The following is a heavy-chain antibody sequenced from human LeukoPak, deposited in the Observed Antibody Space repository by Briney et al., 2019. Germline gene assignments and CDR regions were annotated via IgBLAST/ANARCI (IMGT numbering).Heavy chain of an antibody. CDR1: GFTVSSNY. Sequence: GGSLRLSCAASGFTVSSNYMSWVRQAPGKGLEWVSLIYSDGTTNYADSVKGRFTISRDNSKNTLFLQMNSLRAEDTAVYYCARDVYYFDYWGQGTLVTVSS. D-gene: IGHD5/OR15-5a*01. CDR2: IYSDGTT. CDR3: ARDVYYFDY. V-gene: IGHV3-53*01. J-gene: IGHJ4*02.